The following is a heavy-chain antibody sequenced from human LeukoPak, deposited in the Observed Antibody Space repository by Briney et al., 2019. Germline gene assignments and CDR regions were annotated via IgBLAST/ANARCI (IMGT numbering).Heavy chain of an antibody. CDR1: GFTFDDYA. V-gene: IGHV3-9*01. CDR3: ARILGYCSGGSCLEHY. CDR2: ISWNSGSI. D-gene: IGHD2-15*01. J-gene: IGHJ4*02. Sequence: GGSLRLSCAASGFTFDDYAMHWVRQAPGKGLEWVSGISWNSGSIGYADSVKGRFTISRDNAKNSLYLQMNSLRAEDTAVYYCARILGYCSGGSCLEHYWGQGTLVTVSS.